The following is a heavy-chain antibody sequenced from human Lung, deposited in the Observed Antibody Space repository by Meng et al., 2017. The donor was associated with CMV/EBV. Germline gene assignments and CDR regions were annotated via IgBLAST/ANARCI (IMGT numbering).Heavy chain of an antibody. CDR3: AKDIALPVAGTIPSPIYYYYGMDV. Sequence: GESLKISCAASGFTFDDYAMHWVRQAPGKGLEWVSLISWDGGSTYYADSVKGRFTISRDNSKNSLYLQMNSLRAEDTALYYCAKDIALPVAGTIPSPIYYYYGMDVWGQGTTVT. CDR2: ISWDGGST. D-gene: IGHD6-19*01. V-gene: IGHV3-43D*03. CDR1: GFTFDDYA. J-gene: IGHJ6*02.